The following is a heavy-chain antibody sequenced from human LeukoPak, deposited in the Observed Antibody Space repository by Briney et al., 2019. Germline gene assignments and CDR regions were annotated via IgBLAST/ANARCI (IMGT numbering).Heavy chain of an antibody. CDR1: GFTFSSYS. Sequence: GGSLRLSCAATGFTFSSYSMNWVRQAPGKGLEWVSSISSSSSYIYYADSVKGRFTISRDNAKNSLYLQMNSLRAEDTAVYYCARDTKPTLGYCSSTSCYIDYWGQGTLVTVSS. CDR3: ARDTKPTLGYCSSTSCYIDY. J-gene: IGHJ4*02. CDR2: ISSSSSYI. D-gene: IGHD2-2*02. V-gene: IGHV3-21*01.